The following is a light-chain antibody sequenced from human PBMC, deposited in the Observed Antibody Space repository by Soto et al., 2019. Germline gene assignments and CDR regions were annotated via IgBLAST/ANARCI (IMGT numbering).Light chain of an antibody. V-gene: IGKV4-1*01. CDR2: WAS. CDR1: QSVLYSSNNKNY. J-gene: IGKJ4*01. Sequence: DIVMTQSPYSLSVSLGERATINCKSSQSVLYSSNNKNYLAWYQQKPGQPPKLLIYWASTRESGVPDRFSGSGSGTDFTLTISSLQAEDVAVYYCQQYNRWPLTFGGGTKVDIK. CDR3: QQYNRWPLT.